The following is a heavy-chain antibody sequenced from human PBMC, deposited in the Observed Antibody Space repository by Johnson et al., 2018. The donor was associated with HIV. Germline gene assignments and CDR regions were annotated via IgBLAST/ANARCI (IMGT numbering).Heavy chain of an antibody. V-gene: IGHV3-30-3*02. D-gene: IGHD4/OR15-4a*01. J-gene: IGHJ3*01. CDR1: GFTFSSYA. Sequence: QVQLVESGGGVVQPGRSLRLSCAASGFTFSSYAMHWVRQAPGKGLEWVAVISYDGSNKYCVDSVKGRFTISRDNAKNSLYLQMNSLKTEDTALYYCAKDKRDYGGPPGADAFDFWGQGTMVTVSS. CDR2: ISYDGSNK. CDR3: AKDKRDYGGPPGADAFDF.